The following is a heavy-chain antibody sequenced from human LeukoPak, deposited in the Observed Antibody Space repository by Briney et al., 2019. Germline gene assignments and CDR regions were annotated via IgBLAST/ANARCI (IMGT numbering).Heavy chain of an antibody. CDR1: GFTFSDHY. D-gene: IGHD3-22*01. CDR2: TRNKAQSFTT. CDR3: ARDYYDSSGYYQVSY. J-gene: IGHJ4*02. Sequence: GGSLRLSCAASGFTFSDHYMDWVRQAPGKGLEWVGRTRNKAQSFTTEYAASVKGRFTISRDNSKNTLYLQMNSLRAEDTAVYYCARDYYDSSGYYQVSYWGQGTLVTVSS. V-gene: IGHV3-72*01.